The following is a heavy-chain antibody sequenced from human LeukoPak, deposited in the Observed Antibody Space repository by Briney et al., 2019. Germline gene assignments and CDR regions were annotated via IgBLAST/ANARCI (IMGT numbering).Heavy chain of an antibody. Sequence: GGSLRLSCAASGFNFSTYAMSWVRKAAGKGLEWVSLISGSGGGTYYADSVKGRFTISRDNSKNTLYLQMNSLRVEDTAVYYCGKNRGAGSHYYYHMNVWGKGTTVTVSS. CDR1: GFNFSTYA. CDR2: ISGSGGGT. J-gene: IGHJ6*03. CDR3: GKNRGAGSHYYYHMNV. V-gene: IGHV3-23*01. D-gene: IGHD1-26*01.